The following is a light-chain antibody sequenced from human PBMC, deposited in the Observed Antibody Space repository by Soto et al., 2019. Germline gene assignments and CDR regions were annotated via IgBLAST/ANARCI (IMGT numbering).Light chain of an antibody. Sequence: SGLTQPASVYGSTGRWIAISCNETSSDVGAYNYVSCYQQDAGKAPKLIIFDVDNRPSGVSDRFSGSKSGYTASLTISGLHAQDEDDYYGCSLTTSNLYVFGTGTKVTVL. CDR3: CSLTTSNLYV. J-gene: IGLJ1*01. V-gene: IGLV2-14*03. CDR1: SSDVGAYNY. CDR2: DVD.